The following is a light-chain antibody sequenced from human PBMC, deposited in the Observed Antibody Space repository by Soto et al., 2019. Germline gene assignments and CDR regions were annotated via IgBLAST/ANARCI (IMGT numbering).Light chain of an antibody. CDR1: SSNIGTNT. J-gene: IGLJ3*02. V-gene: IGLV1-44*01. CDR3: PAWDARLNGVV. CDR2: SND. Sequence: QSVLTQPPSTSGTPGQRVTISCSGSSSNIGTNTVNWYQQVPGTAPKLLIYSNDPRPSGVPDRFSGSKSGTSVSLAISGLQSGDAADYFCPAWDARLNGVVFGVGTKLTAL.